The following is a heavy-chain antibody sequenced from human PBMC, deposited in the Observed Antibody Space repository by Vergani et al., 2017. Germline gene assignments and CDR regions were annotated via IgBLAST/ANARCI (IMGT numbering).Heavy chain of an antibody. CDR1: GFTFDFYG. CDR2: ISGSGGST. D-gene: IGHD5-12*01. Sequence: EVQLVESGGAVVRPGGSLRLSCEASGFTFDFYGFSWVRQAPGKGLEWVSGISGSGGSTYYAGSVKGRFTISRDSSKNTLYLQMNSLSAGDTAVYYCAKANPRNSGYDYLYYYHAMDVWGQGTTVTVSS. CDR3: AKANPRNSGYDYLYYYHAMDV. J-gene: IGHJ6*02. V-gene: IGHV3-23*04.